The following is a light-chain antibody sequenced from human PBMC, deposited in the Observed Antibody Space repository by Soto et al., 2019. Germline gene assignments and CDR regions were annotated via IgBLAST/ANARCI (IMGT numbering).Light chain of an antibody. CDR2: AAS. Sequence: EIVLTQSPGTLSLSPGERATLSCRASQSVTSSYLAWYQQKPGQAPRLLIYAASSLQSGVPSRFSGSGSGTDFTLTISSLQPEDFATYYCQQSYSTPRYTFGQGTKLEIK. V-gene: IGKV3-20*01. CDR3: QQSYSTPRYT. J-gene: IGKJ2*01. CDR1: QSVTSSY.